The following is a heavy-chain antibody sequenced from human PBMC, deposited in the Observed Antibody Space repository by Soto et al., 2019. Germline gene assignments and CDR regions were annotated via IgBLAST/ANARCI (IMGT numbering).Heavy chain of an antibody. J-gene: IGHJ5*02. CDR3: ARDEWFGGGRFAP. Sequence: EVQLVESGGGLVQPGGSLRLSCAASGFTVSSNYMSWVRQAPGKGLEWVSIIYSGGRTHYADSVKGRFTISRDNSKNTLYLQMNSQTVEDPAVYYCARDEWFGGGRFAPWGEGTLVTVSS. V-gene: IGHV3-66*01. CDR1: GFTVSSNY. D-gene: IGHD3-10*01. CDR2: IYSGGRT.